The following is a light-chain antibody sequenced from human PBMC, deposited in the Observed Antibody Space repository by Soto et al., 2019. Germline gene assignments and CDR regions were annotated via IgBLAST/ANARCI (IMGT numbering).Light chain of an antibody. J-gene: IGKJ5*01. CDR1: QSISSW. CDR3: QQYHSSSIT. CDR2: DAS. Sequence: DIQMTQYPSTLTSSLGNVVAITVRASQSISSWLALDQQKPGKAPTLLIYDASTLERGVPSRFSGTGSGTEFTLSIDSLQPDDFATYYCQQYHSSSITFGQGTRLEI. V-gene: IGKV1-5*01.